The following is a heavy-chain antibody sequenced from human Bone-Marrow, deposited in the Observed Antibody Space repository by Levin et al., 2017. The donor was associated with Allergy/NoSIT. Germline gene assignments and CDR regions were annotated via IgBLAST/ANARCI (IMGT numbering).Heavy chain of an antibody. V-gene: IGHV3-49*03. J-gene: IGHJ6*02. CDR2: IRSKAYGGTI. CDR1: GFPFVDYV. D-gene: IGHD3-22*01. CDR3: TKWFSNYDYYYYGMDI. Sequence: GGSLRLSCSASGFPFVDYVMSWFRQTPGKGLEWVGFIRSKAYGGTIEYAASVKGRITISRDDSKSIAYLQMNSLKIEDIGVYYCTKWFSNYDYYYYGMDIWGQGTAVTVS.